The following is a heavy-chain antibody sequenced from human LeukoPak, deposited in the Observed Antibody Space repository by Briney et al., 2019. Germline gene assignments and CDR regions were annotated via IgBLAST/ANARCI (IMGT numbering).Heavy chain of an antibody. CDR3: ARGRRGPGIGDYYYGMDV. Sequence: ASVKVSGKASGGTFTSYAISWVRQAPGQGLEWMGRIIPLLGVANYAQKFQGRVTITADKSTSTAYMELSSLRSEDTAVYYCARGRRGPGIGDYYYGMDVWGQGTTVTVSS. CDR2: IIPLLGVA. J-gene: IGHJ6*02. V-gene: IGHV1-69*04. CDR1: GGTFTSYA. D-gene: IGHD1-1*01.